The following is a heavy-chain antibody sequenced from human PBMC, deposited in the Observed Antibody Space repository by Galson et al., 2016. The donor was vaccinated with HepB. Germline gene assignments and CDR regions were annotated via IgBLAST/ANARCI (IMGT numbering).Heavy chain of an antibody. Sequence: SETLSLTCTVSGVSIRSYSWTWIRQPPGKGLEWIGYIYHSGSTKYNPSLKSRVTISVDTSKNQFSLKLTSVIAADTAFYYCARDRGIVGAGTAGWFDPWGQGTLVTASS. J-gene: IGHJ5*02. CDR1: GVSIRSYS. D-gene: IGHD6-13*01. CDR2: IYHSGST. CDR3: ARDRGIVGAGTAGWFDP. V-gene: IGHV4-59*01.